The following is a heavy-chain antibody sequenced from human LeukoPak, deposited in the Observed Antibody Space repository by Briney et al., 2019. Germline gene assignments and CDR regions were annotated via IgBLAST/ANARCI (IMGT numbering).Heavy chain of an antibody. J-gene: IGHJ4*02. Sequence: ASVKVSCKASGYTITGYYMHWVRQAPGQGLEWMGWINPNSGGTNYAQKFRGRVTMTRDTSNSTAYMDLSRLRSDDTAVYYCARDDDFVDYWGQGSLVTVSS. D-gene: IGHD1-1*01. CDR3: ARDDDFVDY. CDR2: INPNSGGT. V-gene: IGHV1-2*02. CDR1: GYTITGYY.